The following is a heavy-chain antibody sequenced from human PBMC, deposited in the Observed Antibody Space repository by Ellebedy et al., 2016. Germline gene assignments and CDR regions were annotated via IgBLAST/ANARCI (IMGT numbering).Heavy chain of an antibody. D-gene: IGHD5-24*01. V-gene: IGHV3-7*04. CDR3: ARVRDGYEGY. CDR2: IKQDGSEK. J-gene: IGHJ4*02. CDR1: GFTFSSYW. Sequence: GESLKISXAASGFTFSSYWMSWVRQAPGKGLEWVANIKQDGSEKYYVDSVKGRFTISRDNAKNSLYLQMNSLRAEDTAVYYCARVRDGYEGYWGQGTLVTVSS.